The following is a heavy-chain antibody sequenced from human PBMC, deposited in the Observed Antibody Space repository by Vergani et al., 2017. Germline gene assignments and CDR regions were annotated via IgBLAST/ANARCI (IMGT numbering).Heavy chain of an antibody. J-gene: IGHJ4*02. CDR3: ARVGRFYDSSGYYEYYFDC. CDR1: GGSISSGSYY. D-gene: IGHD3-22*01. Sequence: QVQLQESGPGLVKPSQTLSLTCTVSGGSISSGSYYWSWIRQPAGKGLEWIGRIYTSGSTNYNPSLKSRVTMSVDTSKNQFSLKLSSVTAADTAVYYCARVGRFYDSSGYYEYYFDCWGQGPLVAVSS. CDR2: IYTSGST. V-gene: IGHV4-61*02.